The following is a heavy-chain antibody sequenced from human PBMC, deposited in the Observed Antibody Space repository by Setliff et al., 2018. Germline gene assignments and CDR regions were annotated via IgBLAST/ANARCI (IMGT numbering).Heavy chain of an antibody. Sequence: PSVTLSLTCTVSGGSISSRSYYWGWNRQPPGKGLEWIGSIYYSGSTYYKPSLKSRVTISVDTSKNQFSLKLSSVTAADTAVYYCARVSSYGSGSYYYYYYGMDVWGQGTTVTVSS. D-gene: IGHD3-10*01. CDR1: GGSISSRSYY. CDR2: IYYSGST. CDR3: ARVSSYGSGSYYYYYYGMDV. J-gene: IGHJ6*02. V-gene: IGHV4-39*07.